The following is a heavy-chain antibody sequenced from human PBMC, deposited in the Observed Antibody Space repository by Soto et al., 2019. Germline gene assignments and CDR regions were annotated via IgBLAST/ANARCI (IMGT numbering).Heavy chain of an antibody. CDR3: AKGPYSSSWADAFDI. CDR2: FTRSGNT. J-gene: IGHJ3*02. CDR1: GFTFSNYA. V-gene: IGHV3-23*01. Sequence: GGSLRLSCAASGFTFSNYAMSWVRQAPGKGLEWVSTFTRSGNTYYADSVKGRFTISRDNSKNTLYLQMNSLRAEDTAVYYCAKGPYSSSWADAFDIWGQGTMVTVSS. D-gene: IGHD6-13*01.